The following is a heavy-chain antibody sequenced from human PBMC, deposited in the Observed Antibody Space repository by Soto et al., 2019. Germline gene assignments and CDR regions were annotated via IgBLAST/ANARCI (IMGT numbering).Heavy chain of an antibody. CDR2: IYYSGST. CDR1: GGSISSGGYY. Sequence: SETLSLTCTVSGGSISSGGYYWSWIRQHPGKGLEWIGYIYYSGSTYYNPSLKSRVTISVDTSKNQFSLKLSSVTAADTAVYYCARANDYYYYGMDVWGQGTTVTVSS. J-gene: IGHJ6*02. CDR3: ARANDYYYYGMDV. V-gene: IGHV4-31*03.